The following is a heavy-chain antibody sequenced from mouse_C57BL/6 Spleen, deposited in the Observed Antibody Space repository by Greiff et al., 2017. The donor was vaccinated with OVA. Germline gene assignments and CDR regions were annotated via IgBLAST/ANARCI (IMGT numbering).Heavy chain of an antibody. D-gene: IGHD2-4*01. J-gene: IGHJ4*01. CDR2: IDPEDGET. Sequence: EVQRVESGAELVKPGASVKLSCTASGFNIKDYYMHWVKQRTEQGLEWIGRIDPEDGETKYAPKFQGKATITADTSSNTAYLQLSSLTSEDTAVYYCAYDYDEDYAMDYWGQGTSVTVSS. V-gene: IGHV14-2*01. CDR1: GFNIKDYY. CDR3: AYDYDEDYAMDY.